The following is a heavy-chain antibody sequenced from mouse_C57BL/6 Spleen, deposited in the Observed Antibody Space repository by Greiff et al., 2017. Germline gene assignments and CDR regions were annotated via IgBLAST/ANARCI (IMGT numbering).Heavy chain of an antibody. V-gene: IGHV1-66*01. CDR1: GYSFTSYY. CDR3: ARSPHYAMDY. Sequence: QVQLKESGPELVKPGASVKISCKASGYSFTSYYIHWVKQRPGQGLEWIGWLYPGSGNTKYNEKFKGKATLTADTSSSTAYMQLSSLTSEDSAVYYCARSPHYAMDYWGQGTSVTVSS. J-gene: IGHJ4*01. CDR2: LYPGSGNT.